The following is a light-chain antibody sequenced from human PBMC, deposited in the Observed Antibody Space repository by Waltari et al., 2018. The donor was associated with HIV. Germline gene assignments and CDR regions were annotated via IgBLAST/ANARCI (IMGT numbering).Light chain of an antibody. CDR1: NSDIGSYDY. Sequence: QSALTQPPSASGSPGQSVTLPCTGSNSDIGSYDYVSWYQLHPGKAPKLVISEVTKRPSGVSDRFSGSKSANTAFLTVSGLQAEDEADYYCSSFADRDGFYVLFGGGTRLTVL. J-gene: IGLJ2*01. V-gene: IGLV2-8*01. CDR3: SSFADRDGFYVL. CDR2: EVT.